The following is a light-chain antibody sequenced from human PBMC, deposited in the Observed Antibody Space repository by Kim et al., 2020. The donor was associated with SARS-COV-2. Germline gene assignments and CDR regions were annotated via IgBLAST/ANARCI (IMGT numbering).Light chain of an antibody. CDR3: QSYDTALSGSV. V-gene: IGLV1-40*01. CDR1: SSNIGAGYP. Sequence: QSVLTQPPSLSGAPGQRVTISSTGSSSNIGAGYPVHWYQHVPGTVPKLLIYGNINRPSGISDRFSASKSGASASLAITGLQAEDEADYFCQSYDTALSGSVFGGGTQLTVL. CDR2: GNI. J-gene: IGLJ2*01.